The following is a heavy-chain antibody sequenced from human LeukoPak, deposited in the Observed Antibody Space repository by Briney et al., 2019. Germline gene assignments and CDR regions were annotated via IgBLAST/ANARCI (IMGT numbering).Heavy chain of an antibody. D-gene: IGHD1-26*01. J-gene: IGHJ4*02. V-gene: IGHV1-69*05. CDR3: ARAIVGATQFDY. CDR1: GGTFSSYA. Sequence: SVKVSCTASGGTFSSYAISWVRQAPGQGLEWMGGIIPIFGTANYAQKFQGRVTITTDESTSTAYMELSSLRSEDTAVYYCARAIVGATQFDYWGQGTLVTVSS. CDR2: IIPIFGTA.